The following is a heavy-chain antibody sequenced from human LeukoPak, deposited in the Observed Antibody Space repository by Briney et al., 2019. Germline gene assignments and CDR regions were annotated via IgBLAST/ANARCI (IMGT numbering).Heavy chain of an antibody. Sequence: PGRSLRLSCAASAFTLDDYAMHWVRQAPGKGLEWDSGISWNSGSIGYADSVEGRFTISRDNAKNSLYLQMNSLRAEDTALYYCAKPTTMVVVEGYFQHWGHGTLVTVSS. CDR1: AFTLDDYA. D-gene: IGHD3-22*01. CDR2: ISWNSGSI. CDR3: AKPTTMVVVEGYFQH. V-gene: IGHV3-9*01. J-gene: IGHJ1*01.